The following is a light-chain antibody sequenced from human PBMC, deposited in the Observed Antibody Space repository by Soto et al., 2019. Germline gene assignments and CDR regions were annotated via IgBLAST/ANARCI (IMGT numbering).Light chain of an antibody. J-gene: IGLJ3*02. Sequence: QSVLTQPPSVSGAPGQRVTISCTGTSSNIGGGFYVYWCQQLPGTAPKVLIYANSNRPSGVSDRYSGSKSGASASLAITGLQAEDEANYYCHASDTSISARVFGGGTKLTVL. CDR2: ANS. V-gene: IGLV1-40*01. CDR3: HASDTSISARV. CDR1: SSNIGGGFY.